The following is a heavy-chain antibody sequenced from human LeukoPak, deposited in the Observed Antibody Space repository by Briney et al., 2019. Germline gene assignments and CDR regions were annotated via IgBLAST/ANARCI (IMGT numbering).Heavy chain of an antibody. CDR1: GFTFSGHW. CDR2: INERGTDS. D-gene: IGHD3-22*01. Sequence: SGGSLRLSCTASGFTFSGHWIHWVRQPPGMGLVWVSRINERGTDSMYAESVKGRFTISRDNAKNTVYLQMNSLRAEDTALYYCARASVSGYYGAHDNWGQGTLVTVSS. J-gene: IGHJ4*02. CDR3: ARASVSGYYGAHDN. V-gene: IGHV3-74*03.